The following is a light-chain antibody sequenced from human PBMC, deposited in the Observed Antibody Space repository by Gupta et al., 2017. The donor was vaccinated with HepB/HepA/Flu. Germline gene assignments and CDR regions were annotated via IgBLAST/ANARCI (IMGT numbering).Light chain of an antibody. CDR1: QSVGTN. CDR2: GTS. CDR3: QHYNNWPFT. Sequence: EIVMTQSPATLSVSPGERVTLSCRASQSVGTNLAWYQQKPGQAPRLLIYGTSTRATGIPARFSGSGSGTEFTLTISNRQSEHFAVYYCQHYNNWPFTFGPGTKVDIK. V-gene: IGKV3-15*01. J-gene: IGKJ3*01.